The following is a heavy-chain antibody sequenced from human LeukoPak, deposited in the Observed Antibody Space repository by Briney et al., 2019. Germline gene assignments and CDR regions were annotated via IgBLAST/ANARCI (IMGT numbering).Heavy chain of an antibody. CDR2: IYYSGST. V-gene: IGHV4-61*01. D-gene: IGHD6-13*01. J-gene: IGHJ4*02. CDR3: ARAQQFTDFDY. Sequence: PSETLSLTCTVSGGSVSSGSYYWSWIRQPPGKGLEWIGYIYYSGSTNYNPSLKSRVTISVDTSKNQFSLKLSSVTAADTAVYYCARAQQFTDFDYWGQGTLVTVSS. CDR1: GGSVSSGSYY.